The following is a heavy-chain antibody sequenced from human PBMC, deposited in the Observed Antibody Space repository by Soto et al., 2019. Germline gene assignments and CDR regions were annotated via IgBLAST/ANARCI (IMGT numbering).Heavy chain of an antibody. V-gene: IGHV4-31*03. CDR2: IYYSGST. D-gene: IGHD6-6*01. J-gene: IGHJ2*01. CDR3: ARGIAARDSWYFDL. Sequence: QVQLQESGPGLVKPSQTLSLTCTVSGGSISSGGYYWSWIRQHPGKGLEWIGYIYYSGSTYYNPSLKRRVTISVDTSKNQFSLKLSSVTAADTAVYYCARGIAARDSWYFDLWGRGTLVTVSS. CDR1: GGSISSGGYY.